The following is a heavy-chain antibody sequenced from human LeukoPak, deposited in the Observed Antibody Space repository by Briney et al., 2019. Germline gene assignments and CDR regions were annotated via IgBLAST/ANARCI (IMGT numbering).Heavy chain of an antibody. V-gene: IGHV4-59*01. CDR2: LYYSGST. CDR3: AREGTMVRGLAFDI. J-gene: IGHJ3*02. CDR1: GGSISSYY. D-gene: IGHD3-10*01. Sequence: SETLSLTCTVSGGSISSYYWSWLRQPPGKGLKWIGYLYYSGSTNYNPSLKSRVTISVDTSKNQFSLRLNSVTAADTAVYYCAREGTMVRGLAFDIWGQGTMVTVSS.